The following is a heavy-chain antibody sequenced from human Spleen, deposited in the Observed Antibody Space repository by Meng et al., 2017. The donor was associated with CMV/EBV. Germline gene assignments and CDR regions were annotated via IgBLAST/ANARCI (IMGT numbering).Heavy chain of an antibody. CDR3: AKTPDAGYYGTFEY. CDR2: ITASGAST. Sequence: GESLKISCAASGVTFSSYAMSWVRQTPGRGLEWVSAITASGASTYYAGSVRGRFAISKDNSKNTLYLQMNRLRGEDTAICYCAKTPDAGYYGTFEYWGQGTLVTVSS. D-gene: IGHD3-22*01. J-gene: IGHJ4*02. V-gene: IGHV3-23*01. CDR1: GVTFSSYA.